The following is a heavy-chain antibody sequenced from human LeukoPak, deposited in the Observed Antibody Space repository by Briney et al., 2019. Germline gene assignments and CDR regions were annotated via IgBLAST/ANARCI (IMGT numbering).Heavy chain of an antibody. CDR1: GGSFSGYY. CDR2: INHSGST. J-gene: IGHJ4*02. CDR3: ARALGGNGYYFDY. Sequence: RPSETLSLTCAVYGGSFSGYYWSWIRQPPGKGLEWIGEINHSGSTNYNPSLESRVTISVDTSKNQFSLKLSSVTAADTAVYYCARALGGNGYYFDYWGQGTLVTVSS. D-gene: IGHD4-23*01. V-gene: IGHV4-34*01.